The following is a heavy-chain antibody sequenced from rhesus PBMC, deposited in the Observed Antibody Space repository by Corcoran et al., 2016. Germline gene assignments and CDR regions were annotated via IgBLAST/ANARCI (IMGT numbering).Heavy chain of an antibody. CDR1: GGSFRSYW. Sequence: QVQLKGSGPGLVTPSETLSLTCAVSGGSFRSYWWSWIRQSPGKGLEWTGQINGNSGRNNHNPPLKSRVTFAQDAPKNQFSLRLSSVPAADTAVYYCARSFLNRCDVWGPGVLVTVSS. CDR3: ARSFLNRCDV. J-gene: IGHJ5-1*01. CDR2: INGNSGRN. V-gene: IGHV4-80*01.